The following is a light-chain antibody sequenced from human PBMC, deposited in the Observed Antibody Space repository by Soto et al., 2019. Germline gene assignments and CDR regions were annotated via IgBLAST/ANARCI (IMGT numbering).Light chain of an antibody. Sequence: EIVMTQAPATLSVSPRKRSTLSCMASQRISSNLDWYQHKPGQAPRLLIFGASTRATGIPARLSGSGYETELTLTITRMEYEDSEVYLCQQYGYSKWTFGHGTKVDIK. CDR3: QQYGYSKWT. CDR2: GAS. J-gene: IGKJ1*01. V-gene: IGKV3-15*01. CDR1: QRISSN.